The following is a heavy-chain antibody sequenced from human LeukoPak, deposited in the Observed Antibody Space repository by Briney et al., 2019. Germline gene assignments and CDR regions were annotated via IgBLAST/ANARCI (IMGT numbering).Heavy chain of an antibody. CDR3: GRYDRPVITPIDS. D-gene: IGHD3-3*01. CDR2: IYSGGNT. J-gene: IGHJ4*02. CDR1: GGSISSSSYY. V-gene: IGHV4-39*01. Sequence: NPSETLSLTCTVSGGSISSSSYYWGWIRQPPGTGLEWIGSIYSGGNTYYNPSLKSRATISVDASKNQCSLRLSSVTAADTAVYYCGRYDRPVITPIDSWGQGTLVTVSS.